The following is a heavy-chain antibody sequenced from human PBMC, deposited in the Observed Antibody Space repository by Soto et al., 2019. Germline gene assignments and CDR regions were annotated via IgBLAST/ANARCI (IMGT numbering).Heavy chain of an antibody. V-gene: IGHV3-11*05. Sequence: GGALRLSCAASGFTLSDYYMSWIRQAPGRGLEWVSYISGSSSDTHYADSVKGRFTISRDNAKNSLYLQMNSLRAEDSAVYYCARGIHNNYGVTPAYWGQGTLVTVSS. CDR3: ARGIHNNYGVTPAY. CDR2: ISGSSSDT. CDR1: GFTLSDYY. J-gene: IGHJ4*02. D-gene: IGHD2-8*01.